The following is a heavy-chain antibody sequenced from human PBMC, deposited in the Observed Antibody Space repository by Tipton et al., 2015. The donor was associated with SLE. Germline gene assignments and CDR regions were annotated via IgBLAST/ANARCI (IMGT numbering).Heavy chain of an antibody. CDR1: GGSILSGGPY. Sequence: TLSLTCTVSGGSILSGGPYWCWSRQPSGKGLGWIGRIYAAGSTYYNPSLKSRVTMSIDTSKTQFSLRLRSVTAADTAVYYCAAAGVASPGPWSYFDSWGQGTPVTVSS. V-gene: IGHV4-61*02. D-gene: IGHD6-13*01. CDR3: AAAGVASPGPWSYFDS. CDR2: IYAAGST. J-gene: IGHJ4*02.